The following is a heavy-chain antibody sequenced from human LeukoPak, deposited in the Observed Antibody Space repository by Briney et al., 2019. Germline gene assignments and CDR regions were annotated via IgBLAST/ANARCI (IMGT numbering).Heavy chain of an antibody. Sequence: PGGSLRLSCAASGFTFSSYWMSWVRQAPGKGLEWVANIKQDGSEKYYVDSVKGRFTISRDNAKNSLYLQMNSLRAEDTAVYYCARGGSSWYGDAFDIWGQGTMVTVSS. CDR2: IKQDGSEK. V-gene: IGHV3-7*01. CDR3: ARGGSSWYGDAFDI. D-gene: IGHD6-13*01. CDR1: GFTFSSYW. J-gene: IGHJ3*02.